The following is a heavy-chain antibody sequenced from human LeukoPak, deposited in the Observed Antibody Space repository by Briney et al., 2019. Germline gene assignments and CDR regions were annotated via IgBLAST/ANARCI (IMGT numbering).Heavy chain of an antibody. CDR3: AREDFWSGYFRH. J-gene: IGHJ1*01. CDR1: GFTVSSNY. D-gene: IGHD3-3*01. V-gene: IGHV3-66*02. CDR2: IYSGGST. Sequence: GGSLRLSCAASGFTVSSNYMSWVRQAPGKGLEWVSVIYSGGSTYYADSVKGRFTISRDNSKNTLYLQMNSLRAEDTAVYYCAREDFWSGYFRHWGQGTLVTVSS.